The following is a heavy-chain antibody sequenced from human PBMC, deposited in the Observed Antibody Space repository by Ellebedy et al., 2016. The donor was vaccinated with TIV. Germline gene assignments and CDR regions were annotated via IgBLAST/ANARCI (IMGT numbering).Heavy chain of an antibody. CDR3: ARLMMEQHQSWFDP. CDR2: IYPGDSDT. J-gene: IGHJ5*02. V-gene: IGHV5-51*01. CDR1: GYMFSTYW. Sequence: GESLKISCEGSGYMFSTYWIACVRPMPGKGLEWMGIIYPGDSDTTYSPSFRGQVTMSVDKSINTVYLQWNSLKASDTAMYYCARLMMEQHQSWFDPWGQGTLVTVSS. D-gene: IGHD6-13*01.